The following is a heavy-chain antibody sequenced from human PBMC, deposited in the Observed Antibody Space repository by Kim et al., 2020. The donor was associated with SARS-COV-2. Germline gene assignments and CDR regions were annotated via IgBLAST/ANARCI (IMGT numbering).Heavy chain of an antibody. Sequence: GGSLRLSCAASGFTFSDHYMDWVRQAPGKGLEWVGRTRNKANSYTTEYAASVKGRFTISRDDSKNSLYLQMNSLKTEDTAVYYCARIAAAGNYYYYYGMDVWGQGTTVTVSS. J-gene: IGHJ6*02. CDR3: ARIAAAGNYYYYYGMDV. CDR1: GFTFSDHY. D-gene: IGHD6-13*01. V-gene: IGHV3-72*01. CDR2: TRNKANSYTT.